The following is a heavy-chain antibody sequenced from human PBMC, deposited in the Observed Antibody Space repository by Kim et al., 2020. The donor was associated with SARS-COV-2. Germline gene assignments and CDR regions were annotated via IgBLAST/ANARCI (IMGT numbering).Heavy chain of an antibody. Sequence: GGSLRLSCAASGFTFSSYGMHWVRQAPGKGLEWVAVISYDGSNKYYADSVKGRFTISRDNSKNTLYLQMNSLRAEDTAVYYCARDEGIAAAYGMDVWGQG. J-gene: IGHJ6*02. CDR2: ISYDGSNK. D-gene: IGHD6-13*01. V-gene: IGHV3-33*05. CDR3: ARDEGIAAAYGMDV. CDR1: GFTFSSYG.